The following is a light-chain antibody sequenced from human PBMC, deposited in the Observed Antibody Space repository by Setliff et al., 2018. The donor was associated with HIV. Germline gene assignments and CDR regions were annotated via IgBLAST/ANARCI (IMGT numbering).Light chain of an antibody. V-gene: IGLV2-14*01. CDR3: SSYTSSSTYV. Sequence: QSVLTQPASVSGSPGQSITISCTGTSSDVGGYNYVSWYQQHPGKAPKLMISDVSKRPSGVSSRFSGSKSGNTASLTISGLQTEDEADYYCSSYTSSSTYVFGTGTSHRP. CDR1: SSDVGGYNY. J-gene: IGLJ1*01. CDR2: DVS.